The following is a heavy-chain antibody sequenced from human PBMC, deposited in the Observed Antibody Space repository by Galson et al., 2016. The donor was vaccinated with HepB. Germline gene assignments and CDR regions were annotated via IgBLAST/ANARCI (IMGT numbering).Heavy chain of an antibody. Sequence: CAISWDSVSNDNAGWYWIRQSPSRGLECLGRTYYRSSWHYDYAESVKSRMTINPDTSKNQFSLQLNSVTPDDTAVYYCARSYLLGRGFGWWGQGTLVTVSS. J-gene: IGHJ4*02. D-gene: IGHD7-27*01. CDR3: ARSYLLGRGFGW. V-gene: IGHV6-1*01. CDR1: WDSVSNDNAG. CDR2: TYYRSSWHY.